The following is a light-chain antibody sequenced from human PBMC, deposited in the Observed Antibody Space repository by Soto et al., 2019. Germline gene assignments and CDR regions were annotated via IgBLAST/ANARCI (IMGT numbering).Light chain of an antibody. V-gene: IGLV2-14*03. J-gene: IGLJ1*01. CDR3: KSYTSASTYV. CDR1: GSDIGTYNY. Sequence: QSALTQPASVSGSPGQSITISCTGTGSDIGTYNYVSWYQHHPGKAPKFIIYDVTNRPSGVSDRFSGSKSGNTASRTISGLQAEDEADYFCKSYTSASTYVFGTGTKVTVL. CDR2: DVT.